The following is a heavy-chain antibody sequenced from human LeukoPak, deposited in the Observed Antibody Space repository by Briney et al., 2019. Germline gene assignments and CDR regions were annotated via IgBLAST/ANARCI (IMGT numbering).Heavy chain of an antibody. CDR3: ARAGLGIENYYYYMDV. CDR2: VYYTGAT. CDR1: GGSISSRGFY. V-gene: IGHV4-31*03. J-gene: IGHJ6*03. D-gene: IGHD1-14*01. Sequence: PSETLSLTCTVSGGSISSRGFYWCWIRQLPGKGLEWIGYVYYTGATYYKPSLNSRVTMSVDTSQNQFSLRMSSMTAADTAVYYCARAGLGIENYYYYMDVWGKGTTVIVSS.